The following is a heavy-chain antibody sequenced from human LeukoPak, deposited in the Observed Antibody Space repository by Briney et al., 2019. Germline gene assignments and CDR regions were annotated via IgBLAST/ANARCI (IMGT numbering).Heavy chain of an antibody. CDR2: IYYSGST. Sequence: SETLSLTCTVSGGSISSYYWSWIRQPPGKGLEWIGYIYYSGSTNYNPSLKSRVTISVDTSKNQFSLKLSSVTAAGTAVYYCARYRPPRNYYGSGSFTFDYWGQGTLVTVSS. D-gene: IGHD3-10*01. V-gene: IGHV4-59*01. J-gene: IGHJ4*02. CDR1: GGSISSYY. CDR3: ARYRPPRNYYGSGSFTFDY.